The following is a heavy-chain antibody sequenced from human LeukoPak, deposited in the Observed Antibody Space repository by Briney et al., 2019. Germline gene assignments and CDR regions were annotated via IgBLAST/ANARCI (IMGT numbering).Heavy chain of an antibody. Sequence: GGSLRLSCAASGFTVSSNYMSWVRQAPGKGLEWVSVIYSGGSTYYADSVKGRFTISRDNSKNTLYLQMNSLRAEDTAVYYCARDGGSGWYFDFDYWGQGTLVTVSS. V-gene: IGHV3-53*01. J-gene: IGHJ4*02. D-gene: IGHD6-19*01. CDR2: IYSGGST. CDR3: ARDGGSGWYFDFDY. CDR1: GFTVSSNY.